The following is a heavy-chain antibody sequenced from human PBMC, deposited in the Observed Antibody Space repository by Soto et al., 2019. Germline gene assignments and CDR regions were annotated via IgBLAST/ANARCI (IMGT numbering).Heavy chain of an antibody. V-gene: IGHV3-23*01. CDR3: AKSTVVTPFGAFDI. D-gene: IGHD4-17*01. CDR2: ISGSGCST. CDR1: GFTFSRYA. J-gene: IGHJ3*02. Sequence: GGSLRLSCAASGFTFSRYAMSWVRQAPGKGLEWVSTISGSGCSTYYADSVKGRFTISRDNSKNTLYLQMNSLRAEDTAVYYCAKSTVVTPFGAFDIWGQGTMVTVSS.